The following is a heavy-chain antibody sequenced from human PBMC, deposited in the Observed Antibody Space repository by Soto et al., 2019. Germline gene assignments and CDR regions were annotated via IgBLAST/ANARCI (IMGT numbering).Heavy chain of an antibody. CDR1: GDSVSSNSAA. CDR2: TYYRPKWYN. J-gene: IGHJ6*02. CDR3: ARDPQDYYYYYYGMDV. Sequence: SQTLSLTCAISGDSVSSNSAAWNWIRQSPSRGLEWLGRTYYRPKWYNDYAVSVKSRITINPDTSKNQFSLQLNSVTPEDTAVYYCARDPQDYYYYYYGMDVWGQGTTVTVSS. V-gene: IGHV6-1*01.